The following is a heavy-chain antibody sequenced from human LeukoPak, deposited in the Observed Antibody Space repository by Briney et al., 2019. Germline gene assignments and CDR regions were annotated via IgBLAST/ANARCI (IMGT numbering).Heavy chain of an antibody. CDR2: FYPEDGET. Sequence: SVSVSCXVXGYTLXELSMHWVRQAPGKGLEGMGGFYPEDGETIYAQKFQGRVTMTEDTSTDTAYMELSSLRSEDTAVYYCATAPNDFWSGYSLGFDYWGQGTLVTVSS. D-gene: IGHD3-3*01. J-gene: IGHJ4*02. V-gene: IGHV1-24*01. CDR1: GYTLXELS. CDR3: ATAPNDFWSGYSLGFDY.